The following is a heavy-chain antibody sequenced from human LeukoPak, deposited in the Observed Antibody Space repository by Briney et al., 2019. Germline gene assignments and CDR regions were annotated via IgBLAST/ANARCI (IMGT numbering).Heavy chain of an antibody. CDR1: GGSISSSNW. Sequence: PSETLSLTCAVSGGSISSSNWWSWVRQPPGKGLEWIGEIYHSGSTNYNPSLKSRVTISVDKSKNQFSLKLSSVTAADTAVYYCARGRRGIAAAGRLDYWGQGTLVTVSS. D-gene: IGHD6-13*01. J-gene: IGHJ4*02. CDR3: ARGRRGIAAAGRLDY. V-gene: IGHV4-4*02. CDR2: IYHSGST.